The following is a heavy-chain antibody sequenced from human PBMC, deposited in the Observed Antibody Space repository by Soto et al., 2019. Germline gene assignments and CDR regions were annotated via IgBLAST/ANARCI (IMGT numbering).Heavy chain of an antibody. V-gene: IGHV3-33*01. D-gene: IGHD6-6*01. CDR2: IWYDGSNK. CDR1: RFAFSNYG. CDR3: AGSPPGVAGRYYFDY. J-gene: IGHJ4*02. Sequence: QVQLVESGGGVVQPGRSLRLSCAASRFAFSNYGMHWVRQAPGKGLAWVALIWYDGSNKYYADSVKGRFTISRDNSKNTLYLQMNSLRAEDTAVYYCAGSPPGVAGRYYFDYWGQGALVTVSS.